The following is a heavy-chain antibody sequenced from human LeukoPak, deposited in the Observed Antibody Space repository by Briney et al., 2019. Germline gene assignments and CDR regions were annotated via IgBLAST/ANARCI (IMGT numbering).Heavy chain of an antibody. CDR1: GGSFSGYY. Sequence: SETLSLTCAVYGGSFSGYYWSWIRQPPGKGLEWIGEINHSGSTNYNPSLKSRVTISVDTSKNQFSLKLSSVTAADTAVYYCARSLPLWFGEDNWFDPWGQGTLVTVSS. J-gene: IGHJ5*02. V-gene: IGHV4-34*01. CDR3: ARSLPLWFGEDNWFDP. CDR2: INHSGST. D-gene: IGHD3-10*01.